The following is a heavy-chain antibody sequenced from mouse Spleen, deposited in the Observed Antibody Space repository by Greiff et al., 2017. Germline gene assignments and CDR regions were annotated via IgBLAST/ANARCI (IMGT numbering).Heavy chain of an antibody. CDR3: ATGNGYYQGAMDY. J-gene: IGHJ4*01. Sequence: EVQLLESGPELVKPGDSVKISCKASGYSFTGYFMNWVMQSHGKSLEWIGRINPYNGDTFYNQKFKGKATLTVDKSSSTAHMELRSLTSEDSAVYYCATGNGYYQGAMDYWGQGTSVTVSS. V-gene: IGHV1-20*01. CDR2: INPYNGDT. CDR1: GYSFTGYF. D-gene: IGHD2-3*01.